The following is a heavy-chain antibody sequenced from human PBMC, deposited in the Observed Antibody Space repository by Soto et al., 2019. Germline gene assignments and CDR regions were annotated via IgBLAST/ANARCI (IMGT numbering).Heavy chain of an antibody. CDR2: IIPIFGTA. Sequence: SVKVSCKAYGGTFSSYAISWVRQAPGQGLEWMGGIIPIFGTANYAQKFQGRVTITADESTSTAYMELSSLRSEDTAVYYCARDPTGFHRWFDPWGQGTLVTVSS. CDR1: GGTFSSYA. CDR3: ARDPTGFHRWFDP. J-gene: IGHJ5*02. V-gene: IGHV1-69*13.